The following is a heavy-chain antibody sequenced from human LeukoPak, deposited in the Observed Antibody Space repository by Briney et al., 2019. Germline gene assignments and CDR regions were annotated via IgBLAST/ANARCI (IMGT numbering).Heavy chain of an antibody. J-gene: IGHJ4*02. CDR1: GFTFNNYA. Sequence: SGGSLRLSCAASGFTFNNYAMSWVRQALGKGLKWVSGVSGSGGNTYYADSVKRRFTISRDNSKSTLYLQMNGLRAEDTAVYYCAKPYSGYNTALYIFDYWGQGTLVSV. CDR3: AKPYSGYNTALYIFDY. D-gene: IGHD5-12*01. V-gene: IGHV3-23*01. CDR2: VSGSGGNT.